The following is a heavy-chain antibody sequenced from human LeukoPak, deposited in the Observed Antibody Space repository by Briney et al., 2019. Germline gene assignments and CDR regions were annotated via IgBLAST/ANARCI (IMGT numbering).Heavy chain of an antibody. D-gene: IGHD3-10*01. CDR3: ARDRGFGELFNYFDY. CDR2: IKVDGSEK. CDR1: GFTFSTYW. Sequence: GGSLRLSCAASGFTFSTYWMSWVRQSPGKGLEWVAIIKVDGSEKYYVDSVKGRFTISRDKSKNTLYLQMNSLRAEDAAVYYCARDRGFGELFNYFDYWGQGTLVTVSS. J-gene: IGHJ4*02. V-gene: IGHV3-7*01.